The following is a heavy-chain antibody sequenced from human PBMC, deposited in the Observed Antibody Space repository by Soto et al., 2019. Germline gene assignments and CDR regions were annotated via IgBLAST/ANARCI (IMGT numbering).Heavy chain of an antibody. D-gene: IGHD2-15*01. CDR2: IVVGSGNT. V-gene: IGHV1-58*02. CDR1: GFTFTSSA. J-gene: IGHJ6*02. CDR3: AADRDCSGGSCYDPYGMDV. Sequence: QMQLVQSGPEVKKPGTSVKVSCKASGFTFTSSAMQWVRQARGQRLEWIGWIVVGSGNTNYAQKFQERVTITSDMSTSTAYMELSSLRSEDTAVYYCAADRDCSGGSCYDPYGMDVWGQGTTVTVSS.